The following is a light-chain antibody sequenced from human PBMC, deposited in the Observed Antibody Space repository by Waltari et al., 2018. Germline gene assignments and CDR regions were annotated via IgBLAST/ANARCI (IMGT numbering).Light chain of an antibody. J-gene: IGLJ1*01. CDR3: SSYTTSSAPGV. CDR2: EVS. V-gene: IGLV2-14*01. CDR1: DSAVGAYDF. Sequence: QSALTQPASVSGSPGQSITISCSGTDSAVGAYDFVSWYQQHPGKAPHIIIYEVSNRPSGISNRFSASKSGNTASLTISGLQAEDEADYYCSSYTTSSAPGVFGTGTRVTVL.